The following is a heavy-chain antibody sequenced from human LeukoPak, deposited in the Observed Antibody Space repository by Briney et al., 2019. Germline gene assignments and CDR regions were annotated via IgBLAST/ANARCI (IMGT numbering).Heavy chain of an antibody. J-gene: IGHJ5*01. CDR1: GFSFSSYW. V-gene: IGHV3-74*01. Sequence: GGSLRLSCEASGFSFSSYWMHWVRQAPGKGLVWVSRINSHGSSRNYADFVEGRFTISRDNAKNTLFLQIDSLRVEDTAVYYCTRLKRSAPNWFDFWGQGTLVTVSP. CDR2: INSHGSSR. CDR3: TRLKRSAPNWFDF.